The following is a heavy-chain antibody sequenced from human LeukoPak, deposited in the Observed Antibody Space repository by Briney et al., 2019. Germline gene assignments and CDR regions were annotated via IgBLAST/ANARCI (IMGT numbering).Heavy chain of an antibody. CDR1: GFTFSSYA. J-gene: IGHJ4*02. D-gene: IGHD6-19*01. V-gene: IGHV3-30*18. CDR3: VKDGDDSGWNYFDY. CDR2: ISYDGRNK. Sequence: GGSLRLSCAGSGFTFSSYAMHWVRQAPGRGLEWVAVISYDGRNKYYADSVKGRFTISRDNSQNTLSLQMNSLRAEDTAVYYCVKDGDDSGWNYFDYWGQGTLVTVSS.